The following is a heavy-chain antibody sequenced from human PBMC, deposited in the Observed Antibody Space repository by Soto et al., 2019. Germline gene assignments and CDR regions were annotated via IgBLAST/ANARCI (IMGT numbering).Heavy chain of an antibody. CDR2: MNPNTGDS. V-gene: IGHV1-8*01. D-gene: IGHD1-1*01. Sequence: GPVKVSCKASGYTFTSYDIYWVRQATGQGLEWMGWMNPNTGDSSYAQKFQGRVTMTSDTSITTAHMELSSLRSEDTAVYYCARRAETNGWNGFGADKYYFDFWGQGTLVTVSS. CDR1: GYTFTSYD. J-gene: IGHJ4*02. CDR3: ARRAETNGWNGFGADKYYFDF.